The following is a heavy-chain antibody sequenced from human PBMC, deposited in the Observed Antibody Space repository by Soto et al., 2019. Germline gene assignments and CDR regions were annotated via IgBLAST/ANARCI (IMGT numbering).Heavy chain of an antibody. J-gene: IGHJ4*02. CDR2: IRSKAYGGTT. CDR1: GFTFGDYA. V-gene: IGHV3-49*04. CDR3: TRLGDYDSSGYYYDY. D-gene: IGHD3-22*01. Sequence: GGSLRLSCTASGFTFGDYAMSWVRQAPGKGLEWVGFIRSKAYGGTTEYAASVKGRFTISRDYSKSIAYLQMNSLKTEDTAVYYCTRLGDYDSSGYYYDYWGQGTLVTVSS.